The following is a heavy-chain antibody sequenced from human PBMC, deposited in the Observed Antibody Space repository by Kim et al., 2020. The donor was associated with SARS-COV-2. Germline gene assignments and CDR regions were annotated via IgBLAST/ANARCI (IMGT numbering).Heavy chain of an antibody. J-gene: IGHJ4*02. Sequence: ANYAQKFQGRVTITADESTSTAYMELSSLRSEDTAVYYCARELRELSFDYWGQGTLVTVSS. CDR3: ARELRELSFDY. V-gene: IGHV1-69*01. CDR2: A. D-gene: IGHD3-16*02.